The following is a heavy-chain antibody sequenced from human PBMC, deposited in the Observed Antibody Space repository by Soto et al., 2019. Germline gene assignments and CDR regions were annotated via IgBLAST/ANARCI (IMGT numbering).Heavy chain of an antibody. J-gene: IGHJ6*02. CDR2: TYYRSKWYN. V-gene: IGHV6-1*01. CDR1: GDSVSSNSAA. CDR3: ARGRGYYYGSGSYSPSNYYYYGMDV. D-gene: IGHD3-10*01. Sequence: SQTLSLTCVISGDSVSSNSAAWNWIRQSPSRGLEWLGRTYYRSKWYNDYAVSVKSRVTINPDTSKNQFSLQLNSVTPEDTAVYYCARGRGYYYGSGSYSPSNYYYYGMDVWGQGTTVTVS.